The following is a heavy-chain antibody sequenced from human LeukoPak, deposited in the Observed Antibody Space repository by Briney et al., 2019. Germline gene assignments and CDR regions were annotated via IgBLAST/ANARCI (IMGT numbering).Heavy chain of an antibody. Sequence: GGSLRLSCAASGFTFDDYAMHWVRQAPGKGLEWVSGISWNSGSIGYADSVKGRFTISRDNAKNSLYLQMNRLRAEDTALYYCAKDGSFLGLTYYFDYWGQGTLVTVSS. D-gene: IGHD2/OR15-2a*01. CDR2: ISWNSGSI. CDR3: AKDGSFLGLTYYFDY. CDR1: GFTFDDYA. V-gene: IGHV3-9*01. J-gene: IGHJ4*02.